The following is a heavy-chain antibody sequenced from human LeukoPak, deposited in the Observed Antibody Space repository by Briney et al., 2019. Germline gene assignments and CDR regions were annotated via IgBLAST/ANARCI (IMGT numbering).Heavy chain of an antibody. J-gene: IGHJ3*02. CDR1: GYTFTSYG. CDR2: ISAYNGNT. V-gene: IGHV1-18*01. D-gene: IGHD3-9*01. CDR3: ARVGKGYFDWLLHPMGAFDI. Sequence: GASVKVSCKASGYTFTSYGISWVRQAPGQGLEWMGWISAYNGNTNYAQKLQGRVTMTTDTSTSTAYMELRSLRSDDTAVYYCARVGKGYFDWLLHPMGAFDIWGQGTMVTVSS.